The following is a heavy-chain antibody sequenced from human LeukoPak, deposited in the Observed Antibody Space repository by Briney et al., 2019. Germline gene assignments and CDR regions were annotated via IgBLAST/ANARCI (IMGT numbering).Heavy chain of an antibody. J-gene: IGHJ4*02. CDR1: GGSISSYY. D-gene: IGHD1-26*01. V-gene: IGHV4-59*01. CDR2: IYYSGST. Sequence: SETLSLTCTVSGGSISSYYWSWIRQPPGKGLEWIGYIYYSGSTNYNPSLKSRVTISVDTSKNQFSLKLSSVTAADTAVYYCARESGSYYEGHFDYWGQGTLVTVSS. CDR3: ARESGSYYEGHFDY.